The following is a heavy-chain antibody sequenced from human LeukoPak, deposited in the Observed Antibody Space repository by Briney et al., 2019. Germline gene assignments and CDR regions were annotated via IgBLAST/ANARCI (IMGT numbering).Heavy chain of an antibody. CDR1: SGSISTSSYC. CDR3: ARHPSSAWHADY. CDR2: ISYSGTT. J-gene: IGHJ4*01. V-gene: IGHV4-39*01. D-gene: IGHD6-25*01. Sequence: SETLSLTCTVSSGSISTSSYCWGWIRQPPGKGLEGIGSISYSGTTYYNPSLKSRVTISVDTSNNQFSLRLTSATAADTAVYFCARHPSSAWHADYCGPGTLVTVSS.